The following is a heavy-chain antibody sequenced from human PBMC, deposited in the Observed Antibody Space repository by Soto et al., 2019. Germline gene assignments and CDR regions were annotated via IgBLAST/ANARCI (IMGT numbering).Heavy chain of an antibody. D-gene: IGHD3-16*01. CDR1: GFTFGSYG. J-gene: IGHJ4*02. Sequence: QVQLVESGGGVVQPGRSLRLSCAASGFTFGSYGMHWVRQAPGKGLEWVAVISYDGSNKYYADSVKGRFTISRDNSKNTLYLQMNSLRAEDTAVYYCAKDLTGPKGLDYWGQGTLVTVSS. V-gene: IGHV3-30*18. CDR3: AKDLTGPKGLDY. CDR2: ISYDGSNK.